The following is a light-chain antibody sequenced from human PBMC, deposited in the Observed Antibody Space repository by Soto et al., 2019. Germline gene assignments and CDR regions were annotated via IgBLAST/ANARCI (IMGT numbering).Light chain of an antibody. J-gene: IGKJ1*01. CDR2: GAS. Sequence: EIVMTQSPATLSVSPGERATLSCRASQSVSSNLAWYQQKPGQAPRLLIFGASARATGIPARFSGGGSGTEFTLTISSLQSEDFAVYYCQQYYNWPPWTFGQGTKVEIK. CDR1: QSVSSN. V-gene: IGKV3-15*01. CDR3: QQYYNWPPWT.